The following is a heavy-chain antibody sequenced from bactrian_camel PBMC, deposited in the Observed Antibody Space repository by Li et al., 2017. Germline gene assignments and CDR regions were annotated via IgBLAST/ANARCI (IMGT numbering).Heavy chain of an antibody. D-gene: IGHD4*01. Sequence: VQLVESGGGLVQPGGSLRLSCAASGFTFNIYAMSWVRQAPGKGLEWVSTIDSGGGSTYYADYVKGRFTISRDNAKNTLYLQLNSLKTEDTAMYYCAKVVDSDYGATYRRLYWLDFGYWGQGTQVTVS. CDR2: IDSGGGST. CDR1: GFTFNIYA. CDR3: AKVVDSDYGATYRRLYWLDFGY. J-gene: IGHJ6*01. V-gene: IGHV3S31*01.